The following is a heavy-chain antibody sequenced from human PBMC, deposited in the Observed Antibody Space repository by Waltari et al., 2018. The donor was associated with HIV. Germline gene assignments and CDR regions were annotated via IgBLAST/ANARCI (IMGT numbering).Heavy chain of an antibody. D-gene: IGHD7-27*01. CDR1: GFTCSSYG. V-gene: IGHV3-33*01. CDR2: IWYDGSNK. J-gene: IGHJ4*02. Sequence: QVQLVESGGGVVQPGRSLRLSCAASGFTCSSYGMHWVRQAPGKGLEWVAVIWYDGSNKYYADSVKGRFTISRDNSKNTLYLQMNSLRAEDTAVYYCARAPAIWGTFDYWGQGTLVTVSS. CDR3: ARAPAIWGTFDY.